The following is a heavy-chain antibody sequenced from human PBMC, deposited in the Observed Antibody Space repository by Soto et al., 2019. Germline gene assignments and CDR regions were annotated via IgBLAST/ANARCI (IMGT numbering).Heavy chain of an antibody. D-gene: IGHD3-22*01. Sequence: QVQLVESGGGVVQPGRSLRLSCAASGFTFSSYGVHWVRQAPGKGLEWVAVISYDGSNKYYADSVKGRFTISRDNSKNTLYLQMNSLRAEDTAVYYCAKDNYYDSSGYSGSYYYYGMDVWGQGTTVTVSS. CDR3: AKDNYYDSSGYSGSYYYYGMDV. CDR1: GFTFSSYG. CDR2: ISYDGSNK. J-gene: IGHJ6*02. V-gene: IGHV3-30*18.